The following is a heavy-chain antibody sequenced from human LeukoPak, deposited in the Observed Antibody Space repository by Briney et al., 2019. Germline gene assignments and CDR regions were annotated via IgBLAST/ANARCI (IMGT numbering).Heavy chain of an antibody. D-gene: IGHD4-17*01. CDR1: GFAFSGFA. V-gene: IGHV3-23*01. J-gene: IGHJ4*02. CDR3: ARGRGGDYVPSRFDN. CDR2: VSGSGGIT. Sequence: PGGSLRLSCSASGFAFSGFAMGWVRQAPGKGLEWVSSVSGSGGITYYADSVEGRFTISRGNSKNTLYLQMSSLGVDDTALYYCARGRGGDYVPSRFDNWGQGTLVTVSS.